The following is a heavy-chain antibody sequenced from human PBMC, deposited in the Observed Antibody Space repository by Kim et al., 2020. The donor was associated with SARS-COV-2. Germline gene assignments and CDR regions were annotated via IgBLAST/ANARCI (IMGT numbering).Heavy chain of an antibody. D-gene: IGHD3-16*01. CDR3: VRPVGERPQPSPYF. Sequence: SETLSLTCTVSGGSISSSSYYWGWNCQRPGMGLEWFGSNNCSGSTYSNPTLKSRVTISVDTYKNPLTLQLISVTAADTAVYSCVRPVGERPQPSPYF. J-gene: IGHJ2*01. CDR2: NNCSGST. V-gene: IGHV4-39*01. CDR1: GGSISSSSYY.